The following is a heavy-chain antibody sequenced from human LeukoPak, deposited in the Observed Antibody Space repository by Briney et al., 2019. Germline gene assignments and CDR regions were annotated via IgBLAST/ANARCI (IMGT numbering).Heavy chain of an antibody. CDR2: ISSSSSYI. J-gene: IGHJ4*02. Sequence: PGGSLRLLCAASGFTFSSYSMNWVRQAPGKGLEWVSSISSSSSYIYYADSVKGRFTITRDNAKNSLYLQMKSLRAEDTAVYYCVSPYYYDSSGYYWRQETLVTVSS. V-gene: IGHV3-21*01. CDR3: VSPYYYDSSGYY. D-gene: IGHD3-22*01. CDR1: GFTFSSYS.